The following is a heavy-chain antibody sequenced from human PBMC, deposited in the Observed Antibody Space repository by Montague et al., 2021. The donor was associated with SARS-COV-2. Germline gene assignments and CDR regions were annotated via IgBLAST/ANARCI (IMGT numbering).Heavy chain of an antibody. CDR3: AREVGRYYHWRPDY. V-gene: IGHV4-61*02. CDR2: IYNSGST. D-gene: IGHD1-26*01. CDR1: AGSISSSNYY. Sequence: TLSLTCTVSAGSISSSNYYWSWIRQPAGKGLEWIGRIYNSGSTYYNPSLKSRVTISVDTSKNQFSLKLSSMTAADTAVYYCAREVGRYYHWRPDYWGQGTLVTVSS. J-gene: IGHJ4*02.